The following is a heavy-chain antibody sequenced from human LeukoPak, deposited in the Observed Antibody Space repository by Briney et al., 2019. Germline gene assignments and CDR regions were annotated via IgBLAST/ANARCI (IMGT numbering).Heavy chain of an antibody. J-gene: IGHJ5*02. V-gene: IGHV1-46*01. D-gene: IGHD3-10*01. CDR2: IHPSAGST. CDR3: ARGHGSGSTIYFDP. CDR1: GYTFTTYT. Sequence: GASVKVSCKSSGYTFTTYTMHWVRQAPGQGLEWMGIIHPSAGSTSYSQKFQGRVTMTTDTSTSTVYMEVSSLRSEDTAVYYCARGHGSGSTIYFDPWGQGTLVIVSS.